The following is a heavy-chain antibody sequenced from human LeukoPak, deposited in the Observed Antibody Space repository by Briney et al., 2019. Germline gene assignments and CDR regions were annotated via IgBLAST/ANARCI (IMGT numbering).Heavy chain of an antibody. CDR1: GFTFSSYA. D-gene: IGHD3-22*01. V-gene: IGHV3-15*01. CDR2: IKSKTDGGTA. CDR3: ATDRVHSSGRLWTN. Sequence: GSLRLSCAASGFTFSSYAMSWVCQAPGKGLEWVGRIKSKTDGGTADYGAPVKGRFTISRDDSKNTLYLQMNSLKTEDTAVYYCATDRVHSSGRLWTNWGQGTLVTVSS. J-gene: IGHJ4*02.